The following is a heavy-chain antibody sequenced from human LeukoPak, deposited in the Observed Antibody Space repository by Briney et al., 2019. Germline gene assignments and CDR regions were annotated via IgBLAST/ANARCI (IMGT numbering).Heavy chain of an antibody. V-gene: IGHV4-38-2*02. Sequence: SETLSLTCSVSGGSISSYYWSWIRQPPGKGLEWIGSIYHSGSTYYNPSLKSRVTISVDTSKNQFSLKLRSVTAADTAVYYCARARAGDYGFYYYYMEVWGKGTTVTVSS. CDR1: GGSISSYY. CDR2: IYHSGST. J-gene: IGHJ6*03. D-gene: IGHD4-17*01. CDR3: ARARAGDYGFYYYYMEV.